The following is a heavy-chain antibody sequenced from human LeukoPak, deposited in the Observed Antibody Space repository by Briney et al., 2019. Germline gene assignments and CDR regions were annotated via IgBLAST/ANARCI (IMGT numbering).Heavy chain of an antibody. V-gene: IGHV1-46*01. J-gene: IGHJ4*02. CDR3: ARASGSNNFYFDY. Sequence: ASVKVSCKASGYTFTNYYMHWVRQAPGQGLEWMGIVNPSGGNTRYAQKFQGRVTMTRDTSTSAVYMDLSSLRSEDTAVYYCARASGSNNFYFDYWGQGTLVTVFS. D-gene: IGHD3-10*01. CDR1: GYTFTNYY. CDR2: VNPSGGNT.